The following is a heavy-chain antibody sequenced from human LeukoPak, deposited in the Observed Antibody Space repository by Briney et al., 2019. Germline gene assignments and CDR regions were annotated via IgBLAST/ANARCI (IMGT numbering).Heavy chain of an antibody. V-gene: IGHV4-34*01. Sequence: PSETLSLTCAVYGGSFSDNFWSWIRQPPGKGLEWIGEINHSGSTNYNPSLKSRVTISVDTSKNQFSLKLSSVTAADTAVYYCARGRGCSSTSCYFFYWGQGTLVTVSS. CDR3: ARGRGCSSTSCYFFY. D-gene: IGHD2-2*01. J-gene: IGHJ4*02. CDR2: INHSGST. CDR1: GGSFSDNF.